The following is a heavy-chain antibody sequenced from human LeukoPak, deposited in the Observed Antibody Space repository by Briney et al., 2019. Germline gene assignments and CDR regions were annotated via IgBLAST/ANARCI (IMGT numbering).Heavy chain of an antibody. CDR2: INWNGGST. V-gene: IGHV3-20*04. D-gene: IGHD3-22*01. J-gene: IGHJ4*02. Sequence: GGSLRLSCAASGFTFDDYGMSWVRQAPGKGLEWFSGINWNGGSTGYADSVKGRFTISRDNAKNSLYLQMNSLRAGDTALYYCARERTYYYDSNPDYFDYWGQGTLVTVSS. CDR1: GFTFDDYG. CDR3: ARERTYYYDSNPDYFDY.